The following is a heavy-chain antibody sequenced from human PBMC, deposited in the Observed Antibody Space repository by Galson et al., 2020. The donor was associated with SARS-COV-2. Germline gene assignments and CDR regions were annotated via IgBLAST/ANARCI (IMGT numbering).Heavy chain of an antibody. CDR3: ARDRISSPDDFDY. CDR2: VNPNPGDM. V-gene: IGHV1-2*02. J-gene: IGHJ4*02. CDR1: GYSFTGYY. D-gene: IGHD2-21*01. Sequence: ASVKVSCQASGYSFTGYYIHWVRQAPGEGRAWMGWVNPNPGDMQYKEKFQDRVTMTRDTSISTAYMELTRLTSDDTAVYYCARDRISSPDDFDYWGQWALVTVS.